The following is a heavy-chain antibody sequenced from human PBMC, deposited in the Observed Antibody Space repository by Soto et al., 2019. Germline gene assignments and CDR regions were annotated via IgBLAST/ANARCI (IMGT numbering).Heavy chain of an antibody. CDR2: ISYDGSTK. Sequence: QVQLVESGGGVVQRGRSLRLSCAASGFTFSSYAMQWVRQAPGKGLEWVAVISYDGSTKYHADSVKGRFTISRDNSKNTLYLQMNSLRAEDTAVYYCARDPLWGTAMVLWYFDLWGRGTLVTVSS. J-gene: IGHJ2*01. V-gene: IGHV3-30-3*01. CDR1: GFTFSSYA. CDR3: ARDPLWGTAMVLWYFDL. D-gene: IGHD5-18*01.